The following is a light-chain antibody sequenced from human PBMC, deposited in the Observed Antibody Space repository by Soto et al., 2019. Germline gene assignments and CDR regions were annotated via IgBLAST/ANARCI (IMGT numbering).Light chain of an antibody. CDR1: QSVSSSY. Sequence: EIVLTHSPGTLSLSPGQRPTLXCGASQSVSSSYLAWYQQKPGQAPRLLIYGASSRATGIPDRFSGSGSGTDFTLTITRLEPEDFAMYYCQRYDSLRTFGQGTKVDIK. V-gene: IGKV3-20*01. J-gene: IGKJ1*01. CDR2: GAS. CDR3: QRYDSLRT.